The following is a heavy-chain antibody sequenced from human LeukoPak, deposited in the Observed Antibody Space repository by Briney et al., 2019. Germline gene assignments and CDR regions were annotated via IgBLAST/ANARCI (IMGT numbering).Heavy chain of an antibody. D-gene: IGHD2/OR15-2a*01. J-gene: IGHJ4*02. CDR2: INHSGST. Sequence: SETLSLTCAVYGGSFSGYYWSWIRQPPGKGLEWIGEINHSGSTNYNPSLKSRVTISVDTSKNQFSLKLSSVTAADTAVYYCARMAPLWRIFDYWGQGTLVTVSS. V-gene: IGHV4-34*01. CDR1: GGSFSGYY. CDR3: ARMAPLWRIFDY.